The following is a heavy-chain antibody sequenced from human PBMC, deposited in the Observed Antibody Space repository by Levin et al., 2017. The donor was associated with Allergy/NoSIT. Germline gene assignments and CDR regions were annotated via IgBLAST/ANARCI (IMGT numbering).Heavy chain of an antibody. CDR2: IWYDGSNK. D-gene: IGHD3-9*01. CDR1: GFTFSSYG. J-gene: IGHJ3*02. Sequence: GGSLRLSCAASGFTFSSYGMHWVRQAPGKGLEWVAVIWYDGSNKYYADSVKGRFTISRDNSKNTLYLQMNSLRAEDTAVYYCARARLRYDILTGSGAFDIWGQGTMVTVSS. V-gene: IGHV3-33*01. CDR3: ARARLRYDILTGSGAFDI.